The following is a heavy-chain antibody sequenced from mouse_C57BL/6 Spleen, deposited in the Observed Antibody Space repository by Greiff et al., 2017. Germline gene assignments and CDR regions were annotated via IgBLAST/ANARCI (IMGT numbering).Heavy chain of an antibody. CDR3: ARRGGSSLRGAMDY. Sequence: VQLQQSGPGLVQPSQSLSITCTVSGFSLTSYGVHWVRQSPGKGLEWLGVIWSGGSTDYNAAFISRLSISKDNSKSQVFFKMNSLQADDTAIYDGARRGGSSLRGAMDYWGQGTSGTVSS. J-gene: IGHJ4*01. CDR1: GFSLTSYG. V-gene: IGHV2-2*01. D-gene: IGHD1-1*01. CDR2: IWSGGST.